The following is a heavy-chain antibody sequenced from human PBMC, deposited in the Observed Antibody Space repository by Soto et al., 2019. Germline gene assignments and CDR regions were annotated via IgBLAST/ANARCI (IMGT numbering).Heavy chain of an antibody. CDR3: ARDRLNLEWSMEYFFDY. D-gene: IGHD3-3*01. J-gene: IGHJ4*02. CDR1: GFTFSNYA. V-gene: IGHV3-30-3*01. CDR2: ISYDGSDK. Sequence: GGSLRLSCAASGFTFSNYARHWFRQAPGKGLEWVAVISYDGSDKYYADSVKGRFTISRDNSKNTLYLQMNSLRTEDTAVYYCARDRLNLEWSMEYFFDYWGQGALVTVSS.